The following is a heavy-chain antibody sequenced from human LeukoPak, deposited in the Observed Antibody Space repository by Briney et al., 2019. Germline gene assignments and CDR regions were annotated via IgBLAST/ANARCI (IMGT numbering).Heavy chain of an antibody. CDR2: ISGSGAST. J-gene: IGHJ4*02. D-gene: IGHD1-1*01. CDR3: AIHWIQLGY. Sequence: PGGSLRLSCAASGFAFSSYSMSWVRQAPGKGLEWVSGISGSGASTYYADSVKGRFTISRDNSKNTLYVRMNRLRAEDTAVYYCAIHWIQLGYWGQGTLVTVSS. V-gene: IGHV3-23*01. CDR1: GFAFSSYS.